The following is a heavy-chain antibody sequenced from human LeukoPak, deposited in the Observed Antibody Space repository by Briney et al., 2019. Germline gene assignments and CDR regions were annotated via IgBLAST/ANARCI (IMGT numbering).Heavy chain of an antibody. CDR3: ARYGDNSYYFDY. CDR1: GGSIHSGGFY. Sequence: PSQTLSLTCTVSGGSIHSGGFYWSWIRQHPGKGLGWIGYIYYSGSTYYNPSLKSRLTISVDTSKNQFSLKLSSVTAADTAVYYCARYGDNSYYFDYWGQGALVTVSS. J-gene: IGHJ4*02. V-gene: IGHV4-31*03. CDR2: IYYSGST. D-gene: IGHD4-23*01.